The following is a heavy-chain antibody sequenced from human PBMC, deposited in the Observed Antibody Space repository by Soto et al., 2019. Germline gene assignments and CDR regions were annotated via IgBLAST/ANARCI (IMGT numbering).Heavy chain of an antibody. CDR2: ISAYNGNT. D-gene: IGHD6-13*01. Sequence: ASVKVSCKASGYTFTSYGISWVRQAPGQGLEWMGWISAYNGNTNYAQKLQGRVTMTTDTSTSTAYMELRSLRSDDTAVYYCARADAMAAAGTGYFQHWGQGTLVTVSS. V-gene: IGHV1-18*01. J-gene: IGHJ1*01. CDR3: ARADAMAAAGTGYFQH. CDR1: GYTFTSYG.